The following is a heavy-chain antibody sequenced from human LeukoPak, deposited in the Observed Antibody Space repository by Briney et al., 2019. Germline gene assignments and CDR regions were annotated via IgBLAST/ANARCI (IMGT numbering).Heavy chain of an antibody. J-gene: IGHJ4*02. CDR1: GFAFGNFG. CDR2: ISGSGGST. CDR3: AKGEEMATISGYFDY. Sequence: GGSLRLSCEASGFAFGNFGMHWVRQAPGKGLEWVSAISGSGGSTYYADSVKGRFTISRDNSKNTLYLQMNSLRAEDTAVYYCAKGEEMATISGYFDYWGQGTLVTVSS. D-gene: IGHD5-24*01. V-gene: IGHV3-23*01.